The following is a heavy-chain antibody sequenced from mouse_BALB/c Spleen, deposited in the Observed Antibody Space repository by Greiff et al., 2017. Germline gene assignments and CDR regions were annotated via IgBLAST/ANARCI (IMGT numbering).Heavy chain of an antibody. CDR2: IWGGGST. D-gene: IGHD1-1*01. J-gene: IGHJ3*01. CDR3: ARNLLSYGSSSY. V-gene: IGHV2-6-4*01. CDR1: GFSLSRYS. Sequence: VKLVESGPGLVAPSQSLSITCTVSGFSLSRYSVHWVRQPPGKGLEWLGMIWGGGSTDYNSALKSRLSISKDNSKSQVFLKMNSLQTDDTAMYYCARNLLSYGSSSYWGQGTLVTVSA.